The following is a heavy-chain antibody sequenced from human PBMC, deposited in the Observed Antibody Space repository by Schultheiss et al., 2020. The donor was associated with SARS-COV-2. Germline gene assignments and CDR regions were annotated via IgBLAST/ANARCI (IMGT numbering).Heavy chain of an antibody. Sequence: GGSLRLYCAGTGFMFSSYGMHWVRQAPGKGLEWVALIWYDGSNKYYADSVKGRFTISRDNSYNTVYLQINSLRADDTAVYYCAKGNPTRDYFDYWGQGTLVTVSS. CDR1: GFMFSSYG. CDR2: IWYDGSNK. D-gene: IGHD1-14*01. J-gene: IGHJ4*02. CDR3: AKGNPTRDYFDY. V-gene: IGHV3-33*06.